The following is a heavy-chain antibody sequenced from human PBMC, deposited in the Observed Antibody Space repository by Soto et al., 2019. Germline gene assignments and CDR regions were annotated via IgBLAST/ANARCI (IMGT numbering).Heavy chain of an antibody. V-gene: IGHV1-18*01. CDR2: ISAYNGNT. CDR1: GYTFTSYG. CDR3: ARTGFYYYGSGSPVAVDY. J-gene: IGHJ4*02. D-gene: IGHD3-10*01. Sequence: QVQLVQSGAEVKKPGASVKVSCKASGYTFTSYGISWVRQAPGQGLEWMGWISAYNGNTHYAQKLQSRVTMTTDTSTSTAYMELRSLRSDDTAVYFCARTGFYYYGSGSPVAVDYWGQGTLVTVSS.